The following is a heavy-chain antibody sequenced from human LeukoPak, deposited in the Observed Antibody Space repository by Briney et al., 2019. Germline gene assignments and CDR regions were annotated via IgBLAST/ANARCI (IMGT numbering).Heavy chain of an antibody. V-gene: IGHV3-48*03. Sequence: PGGSLRLSCAASGFTFSSYEMNWVRQAPGKGLEWVSYISSSGSTTYYADSVKGRFTISRDNAKNSLYLQMNSLRAEDTAVYYCARGGYTVTTYRVYWGQGTLVTVSS. CDR1: GFTFSSYE. CDR2: ISSSGSTT. CDR3: ARGGYTVTTYRVY. D-gene: IGHD4-17*01. J-gene: IGHJ4*02.